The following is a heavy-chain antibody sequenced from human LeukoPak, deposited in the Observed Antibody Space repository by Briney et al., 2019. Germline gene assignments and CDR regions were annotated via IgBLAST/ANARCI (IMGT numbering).Heavy chain of an antibody. CDR3: AKTSGSYYMIDY. CDR2: ISYDGSNK. J-gene: IGHJ4*02. CDR1: GFTFSSYG. V-gene: IGHV3-30*18. D-gene: IGHD1-26*01. Sequence: GRSLRLSRAASGFTFSSYGMHWVRQAPGKGLEWVAVISYDGSNKYYADSVKGRFTISRDNSKNTLYLQMNSLRAEDTAVYYCAKTSGSYYMIDYWGQGTLVTVSS.